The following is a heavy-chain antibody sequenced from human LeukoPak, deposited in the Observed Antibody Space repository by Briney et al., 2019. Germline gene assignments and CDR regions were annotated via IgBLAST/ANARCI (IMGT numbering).Heavy chain of an antibody. D-gene: IGHD1-14*01. CDR1: GFTFSSYT. CDR3: VRDDAGTDHYYYGMDV. J-gene: IGHJ6*02. Sequence: GGSLRLSCAASGFTFSSYTMSWVRQAPGKGLEWVSYISSGGSTIYYADSVKGRFTISRDNAKNSPYLQMNSLGDEDTAVYYCVRDDAGTDHYYYGMDVWGQGTTVTVSS. CDR2: ISSGGSTI. V-gene: IGHV3-48*02.